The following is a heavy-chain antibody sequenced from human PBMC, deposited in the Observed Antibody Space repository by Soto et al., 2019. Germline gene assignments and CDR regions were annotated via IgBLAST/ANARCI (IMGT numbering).Heavy chain of an antibody. D-gene: IGHD1-7*01. Sequence: TLSLTCTVSGGSISSSSYYWGWIRQPPGKGLEWIGSIYYSGSTYYNPSLKSRVTISVDTSKNQFSLKLSSVTAADTAVYYCARLTGTTPFDYWGQGTLVTVSS. CDR3: ARLTGTTPFDY. V-gene: IGHV4-39*01. CDR2: IYYSGST. J-gene: IGHJ4*02. CDR1: GGSISSSSYY.